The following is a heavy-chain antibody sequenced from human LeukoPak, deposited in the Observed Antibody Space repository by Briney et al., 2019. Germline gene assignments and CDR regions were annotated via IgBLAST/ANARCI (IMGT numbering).Heavy chain of an antibody. CDR1: GYTLTELS. J-gene: IGHJ6*03. Sequence: GASVKVSCKVSGYTLTELSMHWVRQAPGKGLEWMGGFDPEDGETIYAQKFQGRVTMTEDTSTDTAYMELSSLRSEDTAVYYCGRVYCGGDCSNYYYYYYIDVWGKGTTVTVSS. D-gene: IGHD2-21*02. CDR3: GRVYCGGDCSNYYYYYYIDV. V-gene: IGHV1-24*01. CDR2: FDPEDGET.